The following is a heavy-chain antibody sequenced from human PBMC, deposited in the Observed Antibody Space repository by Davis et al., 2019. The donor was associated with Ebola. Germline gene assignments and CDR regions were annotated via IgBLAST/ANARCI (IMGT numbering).Heavy chain of an antibody. CDR1: GFTFTSYW. V-gene: IGHV5-51*01. J-gene: IGHJ3*02. CDR3: ARTTDTAIVQESAFDI. CDR2: IFPGDSDT. D-gene: IGHD5-18*01. Sequence: PGGSLRLSCKGSGFTFTSYWIGWVRQMPGKGLEWMGIIFPGDSDTRYSPSFQGQVTMSADKSISTAYLQWSSLKASDTAMYYCARTTDTAIVQESAFDIWGQGTMVTVSS.